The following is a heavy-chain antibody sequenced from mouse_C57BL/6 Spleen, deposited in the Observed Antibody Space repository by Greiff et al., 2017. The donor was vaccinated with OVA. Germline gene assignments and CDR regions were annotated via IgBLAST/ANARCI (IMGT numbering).Heavy chain of an antibody. Sequence: QVQLQQPGAELVRPGSSVKLSCKASGYTFTSYWMHWVKQRPIQGLEWIGNIDPSDSETHYNQKFKDKATLTVDKSSSTAYMQLSSLTSEDSAVYYCARLGGENDGYAMDYWGQGTSVTVSS. CDR3: ARLGGENDGYAMDY. D-gene: IGHD2-12*01. CDR1: GYTFTSYW. CDR2: IDPSDSET. V-gene: IGHV1-52*01. J-gene: IGHJ4*01.